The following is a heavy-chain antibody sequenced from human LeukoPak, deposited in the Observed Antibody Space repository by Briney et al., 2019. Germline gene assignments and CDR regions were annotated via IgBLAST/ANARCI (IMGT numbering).Heavy chain of an antibody. Sequence: GGSLRLSCAASGFNFNNYGMHWVRQAPGKGLERVTIISYDGSNTYYADSVKGRFTISRDNSKNTLYLQMNSLRTEDTAVYYCANENYYGSGSYADHWGQGTLVTVSS. D-gene: IGHD3-10*01. CDR2: ISYDGSNT. CDR3: ANENYYGSGSYADH. J-gene: IGHJ4*02. V-gene: IGHV3-30*18. CDR1: GFNFNNYG.